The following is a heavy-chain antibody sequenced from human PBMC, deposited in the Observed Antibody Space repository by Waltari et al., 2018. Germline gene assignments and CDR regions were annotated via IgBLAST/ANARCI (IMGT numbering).Heavy chain of an antibody. J-gene: IGHJ4*02. CDR1: GFSFSNYW. D-gene: IGHD3-9*01. Sequence: EVQLVESGGGLIQPGGSLRLSCVASGFSFSNYWMSWFRQVPGKGLGGVTNIKEDGSLKKYVDTVKGRFSISRDNAKNSAYLQMDSLRAEDTALYYCAREDKFDSSDYWGQGILVSVSP. CDR2: IKEDGSLK. V-gene: IGHV3-7*01. CDR3: AREDKFDSSDY.